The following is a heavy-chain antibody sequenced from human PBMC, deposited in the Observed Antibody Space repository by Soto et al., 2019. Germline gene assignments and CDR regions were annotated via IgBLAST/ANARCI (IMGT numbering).Heavy chain of an antibody. CDR3: ARQLVVVPAAIGYYYYGMDA. V-gene: IGHV5-10-1*01. D-gene: IGHD2-2*02. CDR2: IDPSDSYT. J-gene: IGHJ6*02. Sequence: GESLKISCKGSGYSFTSYWISWVRQMPGKGLEWMGRIDPSDSYTNYSPSFQGHVTISADKSISTAYLQWSSLKASDTAMYYCARQLVVVPAAIGYYYYGMDAWGQGTTVTVSS. CDR1: GYSFTSYW.